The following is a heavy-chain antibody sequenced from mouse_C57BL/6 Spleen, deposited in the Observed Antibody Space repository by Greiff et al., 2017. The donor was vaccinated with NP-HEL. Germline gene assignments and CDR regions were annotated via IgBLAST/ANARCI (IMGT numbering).Heavy chain of an antibody. CDR1: GFTFSDYG. CDR2: ISSGSSTI. J-gene: IGHJ3*01. D-gene: IGHD2-1*01. Sequence: VESGGGLVKPGGSLKLSCAASGFTFSDYGMHWVRQAPEKGLEWVAYISSGSSTIYYADTVQGRFTISRDNDKNTLFLQMTSLRSENTAMYYCARAVHGNSFAYWGQGTLVTVSA. V-gene: IGHV5-17*01. CDR3: ARAVHGNSFAY.